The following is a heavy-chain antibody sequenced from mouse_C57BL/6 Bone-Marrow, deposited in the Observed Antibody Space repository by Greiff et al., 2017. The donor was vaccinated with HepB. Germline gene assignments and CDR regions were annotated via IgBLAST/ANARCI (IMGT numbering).Heavy chain of an antibody. D-gene: IGHD4-1*01. V-gene: IGHV5-4*01. CDR2: ISDGGSYT. Sequence: EVQRVESGGGLVKPGGSLKLSCAASGFTFSSYAMYWVRQTPEKRLEWVATISDGGSYTYYTDNVKGRFTIARDNAKNNQYLQMSQLKSEDTAMYYCARASWDVNFDVWGTGTTVTVSS. CDR3: ARASWDVNFDV. J-gene: IGHJ1*03. CDR1: GFTFSSYA.